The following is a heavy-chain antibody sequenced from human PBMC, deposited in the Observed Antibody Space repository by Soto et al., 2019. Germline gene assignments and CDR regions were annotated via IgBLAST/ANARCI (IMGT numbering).Heavy chain of an antibody. Sequence: GGSLRLSCAASGFTFSSYAMSWVRQAPGKGLEWVSAISGSGGSTYYADSVKGRFTISRDNAKNSLYLQMNSLRAEDTAVYYCARDLVVVPAATPWFDPWGQGTLVTVSS. CDR2: ISGSGGST. CDR3: ARDLVVVPAATPWFDP. D-gene: IGHD2-2*01. V-gene: IGHV3-23*01. J-gene: IGHJ5*02. CDR1: GFTFSSYA.